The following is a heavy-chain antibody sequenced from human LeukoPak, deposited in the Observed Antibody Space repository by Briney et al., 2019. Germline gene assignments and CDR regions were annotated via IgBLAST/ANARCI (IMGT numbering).Heavy chain of an antibody. CDR1: GGSISSSTW. CDR3: ASGGLQSRYLDH. D-gene: IGHD3-9*01. J-gene: IGHJ4*01. CDR2: VFYSGST. Sequence: SETLSLTCAVSGGSISSSTWWTGVRLPPGKGREWIGEVFYSGSTNLNPSLKTRLTISVDESKHEFSLRLPSVTAADTALYYCASGGLQSRYLDHWGRGTLVSVSS. V-gene: IGHV4-4*02.